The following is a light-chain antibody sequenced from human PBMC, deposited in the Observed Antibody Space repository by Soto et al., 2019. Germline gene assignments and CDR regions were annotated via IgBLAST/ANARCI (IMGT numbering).Light chain of an antibody. Sequence: EIVLTHSPGTLSLSPGERATLSCRASQSVANNYLAWYQQRPGQAPRLVIYDASSRATGIPDRFSASGSGTDFTLTISRLEPEDFAVYFCQQYSASPLTFGQGIKVDIK. J-gene: IGKJ1*01. CDR3: QQYSASPLT. V-gene: IGKV3-20*01. CDR2: DAS. CDR1: QSVANNY.